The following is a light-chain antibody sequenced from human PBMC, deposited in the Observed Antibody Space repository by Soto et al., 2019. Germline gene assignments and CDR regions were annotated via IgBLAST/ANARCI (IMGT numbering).Light chain of an antibody. V-gene: IGLV2-23*01. Sequence: QSALTQPASVSGSPGQSITVSCTGTSSDVGAYNLVSWYQQYPGKAPRLIIYEGTKRPSGISHRFSGSKSDNTASLPISGLRAEDEAHYHCCSYAGSRTFVFGGGTKLTVL. CDR1: SSDVGAYNL. CDR3: CSYAGSRTFV. J-gene: IGLJ3*02. CDR2: EGT.